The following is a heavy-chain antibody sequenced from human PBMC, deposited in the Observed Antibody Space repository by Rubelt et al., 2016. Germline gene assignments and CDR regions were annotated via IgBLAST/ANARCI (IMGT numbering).Heavy chain of an antibody. CDR3: ASAIITMIVAGLYERDY. Sequence: GKGLEWVSSISSSSSYIYYADSVKGRFTISRDNAKNSLYLQMNSLRAEDTAVYYCASAIITMIVAGLYERDYWGQGTLVTVSS. CDR2: ISSSSSYI. J-gene: IGHJ4*02. V-gene: IGHV3-21*04. D-gene: IGHD3-22*01.